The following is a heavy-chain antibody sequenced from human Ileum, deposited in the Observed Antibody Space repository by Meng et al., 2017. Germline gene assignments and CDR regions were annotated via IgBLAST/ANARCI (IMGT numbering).Heavy chain of an antibody. J-gene: IGHJ4*02. CDR2: INPKNGET. V-gene: IGHV1-2*02. D-gene: IGHD2-2*01. CDR1: GYNFIDSY. CDR3: VRDVTRGGY. Sequence: ASVKVSCKPSGYNFIDSYMHWVRQAPGQGLEWMGWINPKNGETRYVEKFRGRVTMSSDTSISTAYMELSSLTSDDTAVYYCVRDVTRGGYWGQGTLVTVPS.